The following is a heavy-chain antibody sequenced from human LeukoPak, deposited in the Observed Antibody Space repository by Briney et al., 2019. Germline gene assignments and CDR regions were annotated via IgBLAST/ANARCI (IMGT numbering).Heavy chain of an antibody. CDR2: IYSGGST. Sequence: GGSPRLSCAAFGFTVSSNYMSWVRQAPGKGLEWVSVIYSGGSTYYADSVKGRFTISRDNSKNTLYLQMNSLRAEDTAVYYCAREFGYYGPGPLRGYYYHGMDVWGQGTLDTVSS. D-gene: IGHD3-10*01. J-gene: IGHJ6*02. V-gene: IGHV3-66*01. CDR3: AREFGYYGPGPLRGYYYHGMDV. CDR1: GFTVSSNY.